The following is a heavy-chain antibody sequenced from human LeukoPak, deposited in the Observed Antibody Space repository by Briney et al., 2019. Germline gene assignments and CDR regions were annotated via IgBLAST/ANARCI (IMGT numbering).Heavy chain of an antibody. Sequence: GGSLRLSCAASGFTFSSYSMNWVRQAPGKGLEWVSSISSSSSYIYYADSVKGRFTISRDNAKNSLYLQMNSLRAEDTAVYYCAKEGRYCSSTSCWVDPWGQGTLVTVSS. CDR3: AKEGRYCSSTSCWVDP. CDR2: ISSSSSYI. J-gene: IGHJ5*02. V-gene: IGHV3-21*04. D-gene: IGHD2-2*01. CDR1: GFTFSSYS.